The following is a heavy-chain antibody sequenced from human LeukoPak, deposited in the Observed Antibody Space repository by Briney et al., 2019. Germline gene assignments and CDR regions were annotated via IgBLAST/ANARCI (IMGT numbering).Heavy chain of an antibody. CDR1: GFTLSSYA. CDR2: IENDGTKK. V-gene: IGHV3-30*04. J-gene: IGHJ2*01. CDR3: ARESHSFDL. Sequence: GRSLRLSCAASGFTLSSYAMHWVRQAPGKGLEWVALIENDGTKKYYADSMKGRFTLSRDNSKSTMYLQVNSLRVEDTAVYYCARESHSFDLWGRGTLVTVSS.